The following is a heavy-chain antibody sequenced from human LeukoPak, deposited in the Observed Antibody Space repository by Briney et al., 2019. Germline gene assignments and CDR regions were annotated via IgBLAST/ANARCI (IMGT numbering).Heavy chain of an antibody. Sequence: SVKVSCKASGGTFSSYAISWVRQAPGQGLEWMGRIIPILGIANYAQKFQGRVTITADKSPSTAYMELSSLRSEDTAVYYCARGQPGIAAAGTFDYWGQGTLVTVSS. J-gene: IGHJ4*02. V-gene: IGHV1-69*04. CDR2: IIPILGIA. CDR3: ARGQPGIAAAGTFDY. D-gene: IGHD6-13*01. CDR1: GGTFSSYA.